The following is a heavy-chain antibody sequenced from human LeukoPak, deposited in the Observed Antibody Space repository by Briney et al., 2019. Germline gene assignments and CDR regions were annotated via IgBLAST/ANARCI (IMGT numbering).Heavy chain of an antibody. CDR1: GFTFSSYA. D-gene: IGHD3-22*01. J-gene: IGHJ4*02. Sequence: GGSLRLSCAVSGFTFSSYAMSWVRQAPGKGLEWVSGISGGGINTYYADSVKGRFTISRDNSKNTLYLQMNSLRAEDTAVYYCAKAGSYDQYYYDSSGYYPGYFDYWGQGTLVTVSS. CDR2: ISGGGINT. V-gene: IGHV3-23*01. CDR3: AKAGSYDQYYYDSSGYYPGYFDY.